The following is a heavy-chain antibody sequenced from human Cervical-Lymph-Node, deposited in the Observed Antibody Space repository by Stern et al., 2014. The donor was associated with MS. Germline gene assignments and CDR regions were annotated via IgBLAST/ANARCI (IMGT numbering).Heavy chain of an antibody. CDR2: ISYDGSHK. J-gene: IGHJ4*02. CDR3: VLVDTVMDRAFDY. CDR1: GFTFSTYG. D-gene: IGHD5-18*01. V-gene: IGHV3-30*03. Sequence: VQLVESGGGVVQPGRSLRLSCATSGFTFSTYGMNWVRPAPGKGLEWVAVISYDGSHKYYVDSVKGRFTISRDNSKNTLYLQMNSLRPEDTAVYYCVLVDTVMDRAFDYWGQGTLVTVSS.